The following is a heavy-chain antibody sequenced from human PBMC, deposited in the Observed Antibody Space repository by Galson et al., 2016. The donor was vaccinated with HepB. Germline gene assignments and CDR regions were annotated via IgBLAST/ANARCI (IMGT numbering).Heavy chain of an antibody. Sequence: SLRLSCAASGFPFSNYAMSWVRQAPGKGLEWVSTISGSGGSTYYADSVKGRFTISRDYSKSSLFLQMDSLRAEDTAVYYCAKLGLGLGFGEVEYSFDSWGQGTLVTVSS. CDR1: GFPFSNYA. D-gene: IGHD3-10*01. CDR2: ISGSGGST. CDR3: AKLGLGLGFGEVEYSFDS. J-gene: IGHJ4*02. V-gene: IGHV3-23*01.